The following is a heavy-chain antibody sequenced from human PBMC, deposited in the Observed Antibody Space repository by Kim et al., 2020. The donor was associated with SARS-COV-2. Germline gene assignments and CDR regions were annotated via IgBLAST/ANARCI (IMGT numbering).Heavy chain of an antibody. Sequence: ATGRFTIHKDNSKNRMSLQMNSLRAEDTAVYYCATHYGSGSYYYFDYWGQGTLVTVSS. CDR3: ATHYGSGSYYYFDY. V-gene: IGHV3-23*01. D-gene: IGHD3-10*01. J-gene: IGHJ4*02.